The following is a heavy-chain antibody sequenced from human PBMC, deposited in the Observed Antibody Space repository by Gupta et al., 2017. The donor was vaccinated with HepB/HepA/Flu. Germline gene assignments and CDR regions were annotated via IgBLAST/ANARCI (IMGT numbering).Heavy chain of an antibody. CDR1: GYSFTSYW. D-gene: IGHD5-18*01. CDR3: ARGDRVDTAMADYYYYGMDV. CDR2: IYPGDSDT. V-gene: IGHV5-51*01. J-gene: IGHJ6*02. Sequence: EVQLVQSGAEVKKPGESLKISCQGSGYSFTSYWLGWVRQMPGKGLEWMGSIYPGDSDTRYSPSFQGQVTISADKSISTAYLQWSSLKASDTAMYYCARGDRVDTAMADYYYYGMDVWGQGTTVTVSS.